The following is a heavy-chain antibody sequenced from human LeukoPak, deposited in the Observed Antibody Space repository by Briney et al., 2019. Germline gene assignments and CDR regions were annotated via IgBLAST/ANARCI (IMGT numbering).Heavy chain of an antibody. Sequence: GGSLRLSCAASGFTFSSYGMHWVRQAPAKGRAWVAFIRYDGSNKYYADSVKGRFTISRDNSKNTLYLQMNSLRAEDRAVYYCVDLYGSGNWGQGTLVTVSS. CDR3: VDLYGSGN. D-gene: IGHD3-10*01. J-gene: IGHJ4*02. CDR2: IRYDGSNK. V-gene: IGHV3-30*02. CDR1: GFTFSSYG.